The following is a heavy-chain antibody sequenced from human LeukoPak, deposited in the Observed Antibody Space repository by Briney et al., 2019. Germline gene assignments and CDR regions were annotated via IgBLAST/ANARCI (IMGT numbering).Heavy chain of an antibody. D-gene: IGHD5-24*01. J-gene: IGHJ4*02. CDR3: ASSRATMFFES. Sequence: SETLSLTCAVYGGSFSGYYWSWIRQPPGKGLEWIGEINHSGSTNYNPSLKSRVTISVDMSKNQLSLKLTSVTAADTAVYYCASSRATMFFESWGQGTLVTVSS. CDR2: INHSGST. CDR1: GGSFSGYY. V-gene: IGHV4-34*01.